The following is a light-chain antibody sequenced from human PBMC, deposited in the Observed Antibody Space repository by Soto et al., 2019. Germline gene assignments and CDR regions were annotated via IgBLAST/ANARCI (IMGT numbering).Light chain of an antibody. CDR2: AAS. CDR1: RGIYTH. J-gene: IGKJ1*01. V-gene: IGKV1-27*01. Sequence: DIQMTQSPSSLSASVGDRVTITCRASRGIYTHLAWYQQKPGNAPKLLIYAASTLQSGVPSRFSASGSGTDFIITISALQFEDVATYFCQTYDKAPWTFGPGTRV. CDR3: QTYDKAPWT.